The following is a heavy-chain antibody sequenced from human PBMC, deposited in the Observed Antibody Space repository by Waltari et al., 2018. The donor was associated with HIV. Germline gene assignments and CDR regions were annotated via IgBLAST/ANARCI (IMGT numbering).Heavy chain of an antibody. V-gene: IGHV3-30*18. CDR1: GFSFSNYG. CDR3: AKRGGAPVTTLYYFDS. J-gene: IGHJ4*02. CDR2: ISYDGSDK. D-gene: IGHD4-17*01. Sequence: QVQLVESGGGVVQPGRSLRLSCAASGFSFSNYGMPWVRQAPGKGLEWVAFISYDGSDKTYADSVKGRFTISRDNSKNTLYLQLNSLIPEDTAVYFCAKRGGAPVTTLYYFDSWGQGTLVTVSS.